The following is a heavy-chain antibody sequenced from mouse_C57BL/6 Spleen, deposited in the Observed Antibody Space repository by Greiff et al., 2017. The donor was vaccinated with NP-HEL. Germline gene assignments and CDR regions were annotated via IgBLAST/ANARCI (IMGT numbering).Heavy chain of an antibody. J-gene: IGHJ2*01. CDR2: IYPGSGST. CDR3: ARGKANWDPYFDY. V-gene: IGHV1-55*01. CDR1: GYTFTSYW. Sequence: QVQLQQPGAELVKPGASVKMSCKASGYTFTSYWITWVKQRPGQGLAWIGDIYPGSGSTKYNEKFKSKATLTVDTSSSTAYMQLISLTSEDSAVYYCARGKANWDPYFDYWGQGTTLTVSS. D-gene: IGHD4-1*01.